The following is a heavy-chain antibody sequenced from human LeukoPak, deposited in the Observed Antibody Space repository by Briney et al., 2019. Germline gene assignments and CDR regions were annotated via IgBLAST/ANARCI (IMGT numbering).Heavy chain of an antibody. CDR1: GYTFTGYY. D-gene: IGHD2-15*01. V-gene: IGHV1-2*02. J-gene: IGHJ4*02. CDR3: ARICSGGSCYPFDY. Sequence: GAPVKVSCKASGYTFTGYYIHRVRQAPGQGLEWMGWINPNNGGTNYAQKFQGRVTMTRDTSISTAYMELSRLRSDDTAVYYCARICSGGSCYPFDYWGQGTLVTVSS. CDR2: INPNNGGT.